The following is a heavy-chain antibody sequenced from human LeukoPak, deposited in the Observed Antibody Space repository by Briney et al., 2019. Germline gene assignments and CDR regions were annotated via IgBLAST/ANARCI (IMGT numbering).Heavy chain of an antibody. CDR1: GFTFSSYA. CDR2: ISDSGDYT. D-gene: IGHD2-8*01. Sequence: GGSLTLSCAGSGFTFSSYAMSWVRQAPEQGLEWVSVISDSGDYTSYADSVRGRFTISRDNSRNTLYLQVISLRPEDTAVYYCAKDTSIGKYCTNGVCSPFDYWGQGTLVTVSS. V-gene: IGHV3-23*01. J-gene: IGHJ4*02. CDR3: AKDTSIGKYCTNGVCSPFDY.